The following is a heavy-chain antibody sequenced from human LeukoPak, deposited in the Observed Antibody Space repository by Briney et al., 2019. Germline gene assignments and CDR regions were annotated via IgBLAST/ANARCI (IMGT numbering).Heavy chain of an antibody. CDR3: ARNGFRNFDWLDP. V-gene: IGHV4-38-2*01. Sequence: SETLSLTCGVSGFPISSDYSWAWIRQPPGKGLEWIGSIHHSGSTLYNSSLVSRVTISLGASKNQFSLLLTSVTAADTAVYYCARNGFRNFDWLDPWGQGTLVTVSS. J-gene: IGHJ5*02. D-gene: IGHD3-3*02. CDR2: IHHSGST. CDR1: GFPISSDYS.